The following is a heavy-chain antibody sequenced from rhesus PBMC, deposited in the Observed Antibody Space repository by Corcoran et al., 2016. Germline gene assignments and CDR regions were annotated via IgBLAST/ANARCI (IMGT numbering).Heavy chain of an antibody. Sequence: QVLLQESGPGLVAPSDTLSLTCAVSGASISGHYLHWTRQSPGRGREWIPSIGGNSERSSYNPSLKSQGTISTDTAKKQFSLRLTSVTAASTAMYFCVRGTHYNRFDVWGAELLVTVSS. CDR2: IGGNSERS. V-gene: IGHV4-165*02. CDR1: GASISGHY. J-gene: IGHJ5-1*01. D-gene: IGHD3S6*01. CDR3: VRGTHYNRFDV.